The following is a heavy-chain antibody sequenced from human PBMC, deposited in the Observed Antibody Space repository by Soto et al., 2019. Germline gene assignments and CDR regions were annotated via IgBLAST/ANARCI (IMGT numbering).Heavy chain of an antibody. D-gene: IGHD6-13*01. Sequence: PSETLSLTCAVSGGSISSGSYSWSWIRQPPGKGLEWIGYIYHSGSTHYNPSSKSRVTISVDTSKNQFSLKLSSVTAADTAVYYCARCTYVYSSSPYYFDYWGQGTLVTGSS. CDR1: GGSISSGSYS. V-gene: IGHV4-30-2*01. J-gene: IGHJ4*02. CDR3: ARCTYVYSSSPYYFDY. CDR2: IYHSGST.